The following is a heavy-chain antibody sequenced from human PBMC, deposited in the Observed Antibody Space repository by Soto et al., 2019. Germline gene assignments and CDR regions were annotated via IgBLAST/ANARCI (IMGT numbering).Heavy chain of an antibody. V-gene: IGHV4-39*01. J-gene: IGHJ6*03. CDR1: GGSISSNSHY. Sequence: SETLSLTCTVSGGSISSNSHYWGWVRQPPGRGLEWIGNIYYSGSTYYNPSLKSRVTISRDTSKNQFSLKLSSVTAADTAVYYCARQLQEIVILLNAKGRSDYFMDVWGKGTTVTVSS. CDR3: ARQLQEIVILLNAKGRSDYFMDV. D-gene: IGHD2-15*01. CDR2: IYYSGST.